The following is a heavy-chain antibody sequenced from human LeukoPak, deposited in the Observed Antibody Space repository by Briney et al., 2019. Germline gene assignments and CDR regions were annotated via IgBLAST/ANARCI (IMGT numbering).Heavy chain of an antibody. CDR1: GYSISSGYY. V-gene: IGHV4-38-2*01. D-gene: IGHD6-13*01. CDR3: ARHLEQLVLFGY. CDR2: IYHSGST. J-gene: IGHJ4*02. Sequence: NASETLSLTCAVSGYSISSGYYWGWIQQPPGKGLEWIGSIYHSGSTYYNPSLKSRVTISVDTSKNQFSLKLSSVTAADTAVYYCARHLEQLVLFGYWGQGTLVTVSS.